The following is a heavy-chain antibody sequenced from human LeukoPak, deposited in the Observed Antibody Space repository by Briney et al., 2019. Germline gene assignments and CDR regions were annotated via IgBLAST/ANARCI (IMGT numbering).Heavy chain of an antibody. D-gene: IGHD6-19*01. Sequence: SETLSLTCAVSGVSISRGGYFWSWIRQPPGEGLDWIGCIYHSGTTNYNPSLKSRLTLSVDTSKNQVSLRLTSVTAADTAVYYCARGRYSSGWFKEKTWFDPWGQGALVTVSS. J-gene: IGHJ5*02. V-gene: IGHV4-30-4*07. CDR2: IYHSGTT. CDR1: GVSISRGGYF. CDR3: ARGRYSSGWFKEKTWFDP.